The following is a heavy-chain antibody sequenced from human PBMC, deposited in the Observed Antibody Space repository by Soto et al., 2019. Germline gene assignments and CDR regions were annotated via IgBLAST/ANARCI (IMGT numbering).Heavy chain of an antibody. CDR2: ISYDGSNK. Sequence: QVQLVESGGGVVQPGRSLRLSCAASGFTFSSYAMHWVRQAPGKGLEWVAVISYDGSNKYYADSVKGRFTISRDNSKNTLYLQMNSLRAEDTAVYYCARDPSVQVAGDAFDIWGQGTMVTVSS. V-gene: IGHV3-30-3*01. CDR1: GFTFSSYA. CDR3: ARDPSVQVAGDAFDI. J-gene: IGHJ3*02. D-gene: IGHD6-19*01.